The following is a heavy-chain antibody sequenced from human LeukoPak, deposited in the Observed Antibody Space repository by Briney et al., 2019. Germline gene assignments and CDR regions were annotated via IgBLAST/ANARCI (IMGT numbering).Heavy chain of an antibody. V-gene: IGHV3-48*03. CDR1: GFTFSSYE. CDR2: ISSSDSTI. J-gene: IGHJ4*02. Sequence: GGSLRLSCAASGFTFSSYEMNWVRQAPGKGLEWVSYISSSDSTIYYADSVKGRFIISRDNSKNTLYLQMNSLRAEDTAVYYCAKDSKRWKTYYYDSGSYYFDNWGQGTLVTVSS. D-gene: IGHD3-10*01. CDR3: AKDSKRWKTYYYDSGSYYFDN.